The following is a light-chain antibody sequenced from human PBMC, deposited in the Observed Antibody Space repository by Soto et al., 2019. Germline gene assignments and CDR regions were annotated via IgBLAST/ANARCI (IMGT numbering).Light chain of an antibody. CDR3: SSYTSGTSLYV. J-gene: IGLJ1*01. CDR1: SSDVGGYNY. Sequence: QSALTQPASVSGSPGQSITISCTGTSSDVGGYNYVSWYQHHAGKAPRLMIYASSNRPSGVSHRFSGSRSGNTASLTISGLQAEDEAHYYCSSYTSGTSLYVFGTGTKLTVL. CDR2: ASS. V-gene: IGLV2-14*01.